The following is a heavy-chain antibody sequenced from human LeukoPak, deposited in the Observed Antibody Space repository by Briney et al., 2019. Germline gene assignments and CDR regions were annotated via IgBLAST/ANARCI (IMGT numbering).Heavy chain of an antibody. CDR2: ISSSSSTI. J-gene: IGHJ4*02. CDR3: ARASLDDTRLLGY. Sequence: GGSQRLSCAASGFTFSSYSMNWVRQAPGKGLEWVSYISSSSSTIYYADSVKGRFTISRDNAKNSLYLQMNSLRDEDTAVYYCARASLDDTRLLGYWGQGTLVTVSS. V-gene: IGHV3-48*02. CDR1: GFTFSSYS.